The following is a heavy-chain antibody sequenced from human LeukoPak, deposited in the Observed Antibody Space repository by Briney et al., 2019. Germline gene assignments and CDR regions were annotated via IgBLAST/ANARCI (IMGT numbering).Heavy chain of an antibody. J-gene: IGHJ5*02. Sequence: VASVKVSCKASGYTFAGYYIHWVRQAPGQGLEWMGWINPNSGGTNYAQKFQGRVTMTRDTSITTAYMELSRLKSDDSAVYYCARGPARGHWFDPWGQGTLVTVSS. V-gene: IGHV1-2*02. CDR2: INPNSGGT. CDR3: ARGPARGHWFDP. CDR1: GYTFAGYY. D-gene: IGHD3-10*01.